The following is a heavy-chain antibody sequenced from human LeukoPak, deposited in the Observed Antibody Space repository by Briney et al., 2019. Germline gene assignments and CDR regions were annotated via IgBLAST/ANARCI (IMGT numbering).Heavy chain of an antibody. CDR2: ISSSSSTI. J-gene: IGHJ4*02. CDR3: ARVGRGSDY. Sequence: RGESPRLSCAASGYTFSDYYMSWIRQAPGKGLEWVSYISSSSSTIYYAESVKGRFTISRETAKNSPYLQMNSLRAEDTAVYYCARVGRGSDYWGQGTLVTVSS. V-gene: IGHV3-11*04. CDR1: GYTFSDYY. D-gene: IGHD3-10*01.